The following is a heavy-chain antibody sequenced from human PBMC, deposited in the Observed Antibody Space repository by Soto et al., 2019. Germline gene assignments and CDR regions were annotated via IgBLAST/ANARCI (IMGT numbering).Heavy chain of an antibody. Sequence: PSETLSLTCTVSGGSISSSSYYWGWIRQPPGKGLEWIGYIYYSGSTYYNPSLKSRVTISVDRSKNQFSLKLSSVTAADTAVYYCARGMTTVTTFDYWGQGTLVTVSS. CDR1: GGSISSSSYY. V-gene: IGHV4-39*07. CDR3: ARGMTTVTTFDY. D-gene: IGHD4-17*01. CDR2: IYYSGST. J-gene: IGHJ4*02.